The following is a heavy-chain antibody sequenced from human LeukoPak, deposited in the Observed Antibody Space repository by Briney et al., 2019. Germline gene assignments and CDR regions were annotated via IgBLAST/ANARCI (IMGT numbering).Heavy chain of an antibody. Sequence: SETLSLTCTVSGGSISSSSYYWGCIRQPPGKGLEWIGSIYYSGSTYYNPSLKSRVTISVDTSKNQFSLKLSSVTAADTAVYYCARERFGELYLVYWGQGTLVTVSS. D-gene: IGHD3-10*01. CDR3: ARERFGELYLVY. V-gene: IGHV4-39*02. J-gene: IGHJ4*02. CDR1: GGSISSSSYY. CDR2: IYYSGST.